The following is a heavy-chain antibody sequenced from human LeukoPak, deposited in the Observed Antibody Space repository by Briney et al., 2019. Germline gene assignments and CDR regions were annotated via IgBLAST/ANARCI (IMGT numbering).Heavy chain of an antibody. V-gene: IGHV3-30*18. Sequence: GGSLRLSCAASGFTFSSYGMHWVRQAPGKGLEWVAVISYDGSNKYYADSVKGRFTISRDNSKNTLYLQMNSLRAEDTAVYYCAKDRAWRAVAGADTTYYYYYGMDVWGQGTTVTVSS. CDR3: AKDRAWRAVAGADTTYYYYYGMDV. J-gene: IGHJ6*02. CDR1: GFTFSSYG. CDR2: ISYDGSNK. D-gene: IGHD6-19*01.